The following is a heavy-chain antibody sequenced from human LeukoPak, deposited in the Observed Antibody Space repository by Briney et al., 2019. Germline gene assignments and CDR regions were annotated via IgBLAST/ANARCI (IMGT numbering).Heavy chain of an antibody. V-gene: IGHV4-34*12. CDR2: IIDDGTT. J-gene: IGHJ4*02. Sequence: TSETLSLTCAVFGGSLSGYYWTWIRQPPGKGLEWIGEIIDDGTTKYNPSLKSRVTISVDTSKNQFSLKLSSVTAADTAVYYCARHGGYCSGGSCHPQYYFDYWGQGTLVTVSS. CDR1: GGSLSGYY. D-gene: IGHD2-15*01. CDR3: ARHGGYCSGGSCHPQYYFDY.